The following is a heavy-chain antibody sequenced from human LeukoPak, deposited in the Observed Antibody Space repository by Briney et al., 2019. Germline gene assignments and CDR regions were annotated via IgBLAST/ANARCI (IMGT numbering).Heavy chain of an antibody. CDR2: IYSGGST. Sequence: GGSLRLSCAASGFTVSSNYMSWVRQAPGKALEWVSVIYSGGSTYYADSVKGRFTISRDNSKNTLYLQMNSLRAEDTAVYYYARAGTTGDFDYWGQGTLVTVSS. CDR3: ARAGTTGDFDY. J-gene: IGHJ4*02. V-gene: IGHV3-53*01. CDR1: GFTVSSNY. D-gene: IGHD4-11*01.